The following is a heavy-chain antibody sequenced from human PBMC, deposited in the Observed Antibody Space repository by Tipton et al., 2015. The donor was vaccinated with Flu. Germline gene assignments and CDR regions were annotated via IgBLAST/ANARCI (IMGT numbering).Heavy chain of an antibody. Sequence: LRLSCTVSGGSISSYYWSWIRQPPGKGLEWIGYIYYSGSTNYNPSLKSRVTISVDTSKNQFSLKLSSVTAADTAVYYCARHDILTGITHWGQGTLVTVSS. CDR2: IYYSGST. CDR1: GGSISSYY. CDR3: ARHDILTGITH. D-gene: IGHD3-9*01. J-gene: IGHJ4*02. V-gene: IGHV4-59*08.